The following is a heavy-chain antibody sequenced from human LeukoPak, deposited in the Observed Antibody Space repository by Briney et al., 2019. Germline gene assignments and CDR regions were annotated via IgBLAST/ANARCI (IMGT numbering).Heavy chain of an antibody. CDR2: ISSGAI. J-gene: IGHJ4*02. CDR1: GFSFNTYS. D-gene: IGHD3-10*01. CDR3: ARDRSYSFDY. V-gene: IGHV3-48*02. Sequence: GGSLRLSCAASGFSFNTYSMNWVRQAPGKGLEWISYISSGAIYYTDSVKGRFTISRDDAKNSLYLQMDSLRDGDTAVYYCARDRSYSFDYWGQGILVTVS.